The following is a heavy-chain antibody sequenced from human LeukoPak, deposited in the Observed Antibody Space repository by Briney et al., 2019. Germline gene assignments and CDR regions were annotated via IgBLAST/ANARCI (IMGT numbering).Heavy chain of an antibody. V-gene: IGHV6-1*01. CDR2: TYYKSRWYN. CDR1: GDSVSSNSAA. D-gene: IGHD6-6*01. J-gene: IGHJ4*02. Sequence: SQTLSLTCAISGDSVSSNSAAWNWLRQSPSRGLEWLGRTYYKSRWYNDYAVSVKSRIAINPDTSKNQFSLQLNSVTPEDTAVYYCARATLKYSSSPLDYWGQGTLVTVSS. CDR3: ARATLKYSSSPLDY.